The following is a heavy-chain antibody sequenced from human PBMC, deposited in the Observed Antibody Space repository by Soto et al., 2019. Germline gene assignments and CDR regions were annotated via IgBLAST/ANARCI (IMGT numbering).Heavy chain of an antibody. CDR3: ARERAYNWNYDYYYGMDV. CDR1: GYTFTSYG. J-gene: IGHJ6*02. Sequence: QVQLVQSGAEVKKPGASVKVSCKASGYTFTSYGISWVRQAPGQGLEWMGWISAYNGNTNYAQKLQGRVTMTTDTSTSTAYMEPRSLRSDDTAVYYCARERAYNWNYDYYYGMDVWGQGTTVTVSS. D-gene: IGHD1-20*01. V-gene: IGHV1-18*01. CDR2: ISAYNGNT.